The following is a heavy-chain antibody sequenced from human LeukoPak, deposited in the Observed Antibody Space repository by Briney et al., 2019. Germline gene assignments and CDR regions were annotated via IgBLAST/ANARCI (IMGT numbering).Heavy chain of an antibody. J-gene: IGHJ4*02. CDR1: GXRFTIYW. CDR3: ARRDYDDYRDY. D-gene: IGHD3-3*01. V-gene: IGHV5-51*01. Sequence: GESLKISCQASGXRFTIYWSGWVRQMPGKGVEWMGVIYPADSDTRYSPSFQGQLTISADKSISTAYLQWSSLKASHPAMYYCARRDYDDYRDYWGQGTLVTVSS. CDR2: IYPADSDT.